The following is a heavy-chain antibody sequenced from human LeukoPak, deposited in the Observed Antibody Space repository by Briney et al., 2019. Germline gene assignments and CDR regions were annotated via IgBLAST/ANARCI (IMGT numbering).Heavy chain of an antibody. CDR3: ARHESIVVVVAARGFDS. V-gene: IGHV4-39*01. D-gene: IGHD2-15*01. Sequence: ESLSLSRTLSVVSICISSHYSGLIRRPPRDWLELIGCIYYTGSTSYNPSLKSRVTISVDTSKNQFSLKLSSVTAADTAVYYCARHESIVVVVAARGFDSWGQGTLVTVSS. CDR2: IYYTGST. CDR1: VVSICISSHY. J-gene: IGHJ4*02.